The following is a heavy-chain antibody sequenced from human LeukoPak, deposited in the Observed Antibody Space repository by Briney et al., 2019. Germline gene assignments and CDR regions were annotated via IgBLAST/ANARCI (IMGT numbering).Heavy chain of an antibody. CDR2: ISSSGSTI. CDR1: GFTFSSYE. J-gene: IGHJ3*02. V-gene: IGHV3-48*03. CDR3: ARGGSLRRGRAFDI. Sequence: PGGSLRLSCAASGFTFSSYEMNWVRQAPGKGLEWVSYISSSGSTIYYADSVKGRFTISRDNAKNSLYLQMNSLRAEDTAVYYCARGGSLRRGRAFDIWGQGTMVTVSS. D-gene: IGHD5/OR15-5a*01.